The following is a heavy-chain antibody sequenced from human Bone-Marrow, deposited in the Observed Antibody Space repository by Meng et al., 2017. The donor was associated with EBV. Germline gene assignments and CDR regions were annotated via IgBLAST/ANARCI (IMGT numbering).Heavy chain of an antibody. CDR1: GFTFSSYA. J-gene: IGHJ4*02. Sequence: QVQLVESGGGVVQPGRSLRLSCAASGFTFSSYAMHWVRQAPGKGLEWVAVISYDGSNKYYADSVKGRFTISRDNSKNTLYLQMNSLRAEDTAVYYCARDGGYCSGGSCYFGYYFDYWGQGTLVTVYS. D-gene: IGHD2-15*01. V-gene: IGHV3-30-3*01. CDR3: ARDGGYCSGGSCYFGYYFDY. CDR2: ISYDGSNK.